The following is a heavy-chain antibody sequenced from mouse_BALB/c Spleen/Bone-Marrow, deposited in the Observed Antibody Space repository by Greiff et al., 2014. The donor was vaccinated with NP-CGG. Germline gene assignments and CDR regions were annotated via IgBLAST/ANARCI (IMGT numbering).Heavy chain of an antibody. J-gene: IGHJ3*01. V-gene: IGHV1-20*01. CDR2: INPYNGDT. CDR3: GSYWFAY. CDR1: GYSFTGYF. Sequence: VQLKQSGPELVKPGASVKISCKASGYSFTGYFMNWVMQSHGKSLEWIGRINPYNGDTFYNQKFKGKATLTVDKSSSTAHMELLSLTSEDSAVYYCGSYWFAYWGQGTLVTVSA.